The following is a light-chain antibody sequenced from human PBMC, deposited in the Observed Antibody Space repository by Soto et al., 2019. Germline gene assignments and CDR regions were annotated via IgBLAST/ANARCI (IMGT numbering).Light chain of an antibody. J-gene: IGLJ2*01. CDR3: SSYAGNNNVI. V-gene: IGLV2-8*01. CDR1: SSDVGSYRF. CDR2: EVS. Sequence: QSALTQPPSASGSPGQSVTISCTGTSSDVGSYRFVSWYQQHPGKAPKLLIYEVSKRPSGVPDRFSASTSSNTASLTVSGLQAADEADYYCSSYAGNNNVIFGGGTKRTVL.